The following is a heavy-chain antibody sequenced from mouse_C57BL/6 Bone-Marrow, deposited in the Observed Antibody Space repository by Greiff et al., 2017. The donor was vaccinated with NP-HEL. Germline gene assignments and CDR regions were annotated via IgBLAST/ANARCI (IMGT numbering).Heavy chain of an antibody. CDR2: ISSGSSTI. CDR1: GFTFSDYG. V-gene: IGHV5-17*01. D-gene: IGHD1-1*02. Sequence: DVKLVESGGGLVKPGGSLKLSCAASGFTFSDYGMHWVRQAPEKGLEWVAYISSGSSTIYYADTVKGRFTISRDNAKNTLFLQMTSLRSEDTAMYYCARPLVGYYYAMDYWGQGTSVTVSS. CDR3: ARPLVGYYYAMDY. J-gene: IGHJ4*01.